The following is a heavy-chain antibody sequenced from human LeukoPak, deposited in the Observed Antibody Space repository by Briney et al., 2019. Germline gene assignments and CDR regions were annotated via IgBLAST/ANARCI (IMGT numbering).Heavy chain of an antibody. CDR2: IYYSGST. Sequence: SETLSLTCTVSGGSISSSSYYWGWIRQPPGKGLEWIGSIYYSGSTYYNPSLKSRVTISVDTSKNQFSLKLSSVTAADTAVYYCAARITIFGVVIPPINWFDPWGQGTTVTVSS. CDR1: GGSISSSSYY. D-gene: IGHD3-3*01. V-gene: IGHV4-39*01. J-gene: IGHJ5*01. CDR3: AARITIFGVVIPPINWFDP.